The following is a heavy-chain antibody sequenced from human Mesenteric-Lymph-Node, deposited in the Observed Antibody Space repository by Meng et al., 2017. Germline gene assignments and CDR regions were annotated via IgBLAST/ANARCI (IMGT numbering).Heavy chain of an antibody. V-gene: IGHV4-59*08. Sequence: QVQLQESGPGLVSPSETLSLTCTVSGVSISTYYWSWIRQPPGKGLEWIGYIYYSGSTNYNPSLKSRVTISVDTSKNQFSLKLNSVTAADTAVYYCASNGPVAGTHYWGQGTLVTVSS. CDR2: IYYSGST. J-gene: IGHJ4*02. CDR3: ASNGPVAGTHY. D-gene: IGHD6-19*01. CDR1: GVSISTYY.